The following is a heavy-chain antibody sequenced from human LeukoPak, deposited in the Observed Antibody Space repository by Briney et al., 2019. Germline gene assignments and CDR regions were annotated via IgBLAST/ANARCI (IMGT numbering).Heavy chain of an antibody. Sequence: GGSLRLSCEASGFTFSPYWMHWVRQAPGKGLVWVSRINGDGTITTYADSVKGRFTISRDNARNTLYLQMKSLRVDDTAVYYCARDRYDFTAWGPGTLVTVSS. CDR1: GFTFSPYW. D-gene: IGHD3-3*01. CDR3: ARDRYDFTA. CDR2: INGDGTIT. J-gene: IGHJ1*01. V-gene: IGHV3-74*03.